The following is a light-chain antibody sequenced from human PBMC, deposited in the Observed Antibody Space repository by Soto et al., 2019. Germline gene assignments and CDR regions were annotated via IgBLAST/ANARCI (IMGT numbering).Light chain of an antibody. V-gene: IGKV3-20*01. J-gene: IGKJ1*01. CDR2: RAS. CDR1: QSVGSY. Sequence: EIVLTQSPGTLSLSPGERATLSCRASQSVGSYLAWFQQKPGQAPRLLIYRASSRATGIPDRFSGSGSGTDFTLTISRLEPEDFAVYYCQQHGSLSRTFGLGTKVEIK. CDR3: QQHGSLSRT.